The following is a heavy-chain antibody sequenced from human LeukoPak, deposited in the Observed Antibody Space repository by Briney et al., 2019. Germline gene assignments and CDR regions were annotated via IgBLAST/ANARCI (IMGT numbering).Heavy chain of an antibody. V-gene: IGHV4-31*03. J-gene: IGHJ4*02. D-gene: IGHD3-22*01. CDR2: IYYSGST. Sequence: PSETLSLTCTVSGGPISSGGYYWSWIRQHPGKGLEWIGYIYYSGSTYYNPSLKSRVTISVDTSKNQFSLKLSSVTAADTAVYYCARGGTTYYYDSSGYHYFDYWGQGTLVTVSS. CDR3: ARGGTTYYYDSSGYHYFDY. CDR1: GGPISSGGYY.